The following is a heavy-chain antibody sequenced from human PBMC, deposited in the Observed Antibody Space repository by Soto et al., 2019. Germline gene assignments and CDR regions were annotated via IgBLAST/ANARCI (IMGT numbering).Heavy chain of an antibody. V-gene: IGHV3-21*01. Sequence: EVQLVESGGGLVKPGGSLRLSCAASGFTFSSYSMNWFRQAPGKGLEWVSSISSSSSYIYYADSVKGRFTISRDNAKNSLYLQMNSLRAEDTAVYYCAREEAVAAYYYYGMDVWGQGTTVTVSS. J-gene: IGHJ6*02. CDR2: ISSSSSYI. D-gene: IGHD6-19*01. CDR1: GFTFSSYS. CDR3: AREEAVAAYYYYGMDV.